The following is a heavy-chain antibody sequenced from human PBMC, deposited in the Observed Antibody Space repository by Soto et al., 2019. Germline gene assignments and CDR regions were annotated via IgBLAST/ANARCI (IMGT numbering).Heavy chain of an antibody. D-gene: IGHD3-22*01. V-gene: IGHV3-15*01. Sequence: GGSLRLSCAASGCTFSNAWRSWVRQAPGKGLEWVGRIKSKTDGGTTDYAAPVKARFTISRDDSKTTLYLQMNSLKTEDTAVYYCTTPDIDYYDSSGYYTRDWGQGTLVTVSS. CDR2: IKSKTDGGTT. J-gene: IGHJ4*02. CDR1: GCTFSNAW. CDR3: TTPDIDYYDSSGYYTRD.